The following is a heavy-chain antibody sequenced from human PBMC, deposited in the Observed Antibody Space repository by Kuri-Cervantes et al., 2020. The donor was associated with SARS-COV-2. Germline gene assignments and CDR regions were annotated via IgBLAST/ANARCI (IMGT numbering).Heavy chain of an antibody. CDR1: GFTFSSYG. J-gene: IGHJ4*02. V-gene: IGHV3-30*02. CDR3: ANDRAAVAVELAPFDY. Sequence: GESLKISCAASGFTFSSYGMHWVRQAPGKGLEWVAFIRYDGSNKYYADSVKGRFTIPRDNSKNTLYLQMNSLRAEDTAVYYCANDRAAVAVELAPFDYWGQGTLVTVSS. D-gene: IGHD6-19*01. CDR2: IRYDGSNK.